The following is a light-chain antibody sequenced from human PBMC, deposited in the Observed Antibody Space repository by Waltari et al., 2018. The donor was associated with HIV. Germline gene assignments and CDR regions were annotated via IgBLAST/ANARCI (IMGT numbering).Light chain of an antibody. CDR2: GAS. CDR3: QQYDDWPPIT. CDR1: QSVNTN. J-gene: IGKJ5*01. V-gene: IGKV3-15*01. Sequence: EIVMTQSPVTLSVSPGERATLSCTASQSVNTNLAWYQQKPGQAPRLLFYGASTRATGTPARCSASGSGTEFTLTISSLQSEDFAVYYCQQYDDWPPITFGQGTRLEIK.